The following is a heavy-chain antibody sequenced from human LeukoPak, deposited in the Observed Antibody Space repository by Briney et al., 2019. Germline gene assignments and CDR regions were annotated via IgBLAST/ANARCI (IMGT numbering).Heavy chain of an antibody. CDR3: ATRIVGATNAFDI. CDR2: IYHSGST. V-gene: IGHV4-4*02. J-gene: IGHJ3*02. Sequence: SETLSLTCAVSGGSISSSNWWSWVRQPPGEGLEWIGEIYHSGSTNYNPSLKSRVTISVDKSKNQFSLKLSSVTAADTAVYYCATRIVGATNAFDIWGQGTMVTVSS. CDR1: GGSISSSNW. D-gene: IGHD1-26*01.